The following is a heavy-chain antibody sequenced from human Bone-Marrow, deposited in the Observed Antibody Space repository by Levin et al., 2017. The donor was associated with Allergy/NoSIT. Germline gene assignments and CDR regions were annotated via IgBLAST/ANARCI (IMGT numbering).Heavy chain of an antibody. J-gene: IGHJ4*02. D-gene: IGHD6-19*01. CDR2: IGTAGDP. CDR1: GFTFSSYD. CDR3: ARASVAGPSPPFDY. Sequence: QAGESLKISCAASGFTFSSYDMHWVRQATGKGLEWVSAIGTAGDPYYPGSVKGRFTISRENAKNSLYLQMNSLRAGDTAVYYCARASVAGPSPPFDYWGQGTLVTVSS. V-gene: IGHV3-13*05.